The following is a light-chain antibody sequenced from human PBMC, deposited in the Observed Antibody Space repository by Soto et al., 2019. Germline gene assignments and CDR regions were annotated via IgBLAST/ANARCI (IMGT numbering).Light chain of an antibody. V-gene: IGLV2-8*01. CDR1: SSDVGGYNF. Sequence: QSAPTQPPSASGSPGQSVTISCTGTSSDVGGYNFVSWYQQHPGKAPKLMIYEVSERPSGVPDRFSGSKSGNTASLTVSGLQAEDEADYYCSSYAGSNIVVFGGGTKLTVL. J-gene: IGLJ2*01. CDR3: SSYAGSNIVV. CDR2: EVS.